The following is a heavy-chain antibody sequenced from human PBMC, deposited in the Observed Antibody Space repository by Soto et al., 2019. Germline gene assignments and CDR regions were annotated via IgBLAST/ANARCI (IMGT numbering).Heavy chain of an antibody. D-gene: IGHD1-1*01. CDR2: IHHTGRI. CDR1: GASISNDNW. Sequence: SETLSLTCAVSGASISNDNWWGWVRQTPGEGLEWIGEIHHTGRINYNPSLRSRVTISVDKSRNQFSLALRSLTAADTAAYSCPKNGFYAIDYWGQGTQVTVSS. J-gene: IGHJ4*02. V-gene: IGHV4-4*02. CDR3: PKNGFYAIDY.